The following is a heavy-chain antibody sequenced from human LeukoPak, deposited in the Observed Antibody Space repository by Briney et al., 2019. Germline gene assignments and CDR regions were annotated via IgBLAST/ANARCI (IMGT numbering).Heavy chain of an antibody. CDR3: ARGHPGGYCSGGSCYSRNWFDP. CDR1: GGSISSYY. D-gene: IGHD2-15*01. CDR2: IYYSGST. Sequence: PSETLSLTCTVSGGSISSYYWSWIRLPPGKGLEWIGYIYYSGSTNYNPSLKSRVTISVDTSKNQFSLKLSSVTAADTAVYYCARGHPGGYCSGGSCYSRNWFDPWGQGTLVTVSS. J-gene: IGHJ5*02. V-gene: IGHV4-59*01.